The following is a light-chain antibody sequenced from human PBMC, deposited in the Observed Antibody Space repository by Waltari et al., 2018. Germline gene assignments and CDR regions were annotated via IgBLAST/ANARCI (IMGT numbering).Light chain of an antibody. CDR3: QQLNSYSLIT. J-gene: IGKJ5*01. CDR2: ATS. CDR1: QGRSNY. V-gene: IGKV1-9*01. Sequence: DIQLTQSPSLLSASLGDRVTITCLASQGRSNYLAWYQQQPGKAPKILISATSTLQSGVPSRFSGSGSGTEFTLTISDLQPEDFTTYYCQQLNSYSLITFGQGTRLEIK.